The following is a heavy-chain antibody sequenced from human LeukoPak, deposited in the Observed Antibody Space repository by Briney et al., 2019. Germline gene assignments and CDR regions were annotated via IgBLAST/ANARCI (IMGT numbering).Heavy chain of an antibody. CDR2: LSGSSTYV. D-gene: IGHD2-15*01. J-gene: IGHJ4*02. CDR1: GFTFSTYS. CDR3: ARVRCSGGGCFYNFDY. Sequence: GESLKISCAASGFTFSTYSMNWVRQAPGKGLEWVSSLSGSSTYVYYADSVKGRFTISRDNAKNSLYLQMNSLRAEDTAVYYCARVRCSGGGCFYNFDYWGQGSLVTVSS. V-gene: IGHV3-21*01.